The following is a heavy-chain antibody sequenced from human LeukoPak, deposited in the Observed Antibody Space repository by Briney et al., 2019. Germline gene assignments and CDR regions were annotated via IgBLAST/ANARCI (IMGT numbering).Heavy chain of an antibody. CDR1: GGSISSSSYY. J-gene: IGHJ6*03. Sequence: SETLSLTCTASGGSISSSSYYWGWLRPPPGKGLEGIGSIYYSGSTYYNPSLKSRITISIDTSKNQFSLKLSSVTAADTAVYYCARQATRYYYYYMDVWGKGTTVTVSS. V-gene: IGHV4-39*01. CDR3: ARQATRYYYYYMDV. CDR2: IYYSGST.